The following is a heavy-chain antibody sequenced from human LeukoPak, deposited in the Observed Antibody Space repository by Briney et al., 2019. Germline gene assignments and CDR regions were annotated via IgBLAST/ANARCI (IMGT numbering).Heavy chain of an antibody. V-gene: IGHV3-53*01. CDR1: GFIVSSSY. D-gene: IGHD3-16*01. CDR3: ARAFDHHFDY. CDR2: IYSDGRT. J-gene: IGHJ4*02. Sequence: PGGSLRLSCAASGFIVSSSYMGWVRQAPGKGLEWVSYIYSDGRTFYADSVKGRFTTSRDSSKNTLYFQMNSLRADDTAVYYCARAFDHHFDYWGQGTLVTVSS.